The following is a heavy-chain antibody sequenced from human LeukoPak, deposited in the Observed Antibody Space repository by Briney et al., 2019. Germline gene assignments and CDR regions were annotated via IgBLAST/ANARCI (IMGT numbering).Heavy chain of an antibody. CDR3: AREPVLMVYAQYNWFDP. D-gene: IGHD2-8*01. Sequence: RASVKVSCKASGYTFTGYYMHWVRQAPGQGLEWMGWINPNSGGTNYAQKFQGRVTMTRDTSISTAYMELSRLRSDDTAVYYCAREPVLMVYAQYNWFDPWGQGTLVTVSS. V-gene: IGHV1-2*02. J-gene: IGHJ5*02. CDR1: GYTFTGYY. CDR2: INPNSGGT.